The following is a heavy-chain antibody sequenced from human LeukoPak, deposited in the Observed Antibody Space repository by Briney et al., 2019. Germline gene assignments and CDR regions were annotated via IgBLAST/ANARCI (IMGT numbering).Heavy chain of an antibody. CDR2: IIPIFGTA. CDR1: GGTFISYA. J-gene: IGHJ4*02. V-gene: IGHV1-69*13. CDR3: AREMRTGYSYGLYYFDY. D-gene: IGHD5-18*01. Sequence: ASVKVSCKASGGTFISYAISWVRQAPGQGLEWMGGIIPIFGTANYAQKFQGRVTITADESTSTAYMELSSLRSEDTAVYYCAREMRTGYSYGLYYFDYWGQGTLVTVSS.